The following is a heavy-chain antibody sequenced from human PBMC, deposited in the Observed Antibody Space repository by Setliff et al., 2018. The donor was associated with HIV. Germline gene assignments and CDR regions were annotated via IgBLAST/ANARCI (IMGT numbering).Heavy chain of an antibody. D-gene: IGHD3-16*01. Sequence: ASVKVSCKASGYTFTSYDISWVRQAPGQGLEWMGWISAYNGNTNYAQKLQGRVTMTTDTSTSTLYMELSSLRSEDTAVYYCARDATYDYVWGTSSLVLDYWGQGTLVTVS. CDR1: GYTFTSYD. V-gene: IGHV1-18*01. CDR3: ARDATYDYVWGTSSLVLDY. CDR2: ISAYNGNT. J-gene: IGHJ4*02.